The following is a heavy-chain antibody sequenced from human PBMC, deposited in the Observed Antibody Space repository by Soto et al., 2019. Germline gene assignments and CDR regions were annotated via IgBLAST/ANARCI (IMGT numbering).Heavy chain of an antibody. CDR1: GFTFSTYW. J-gene: IGHJ5*01. CDR3: ARDKRTCTTTTSCYKNNWSDS. Sequence: PGGSLRLSCAASGFTFSTYWMSWVRQAPGQGLEWVANIKQDGSEKYYVDSVKGRFTISRDNAENSLYLQMNSLRAEDTAVYYFARDKRTCTTTTSCYKNNWSDSWGQGTLVTVSS. V-gene: IGHV3-7*01. CDR2: IKQDGSEK. D-gene: IGHD2-2*02.